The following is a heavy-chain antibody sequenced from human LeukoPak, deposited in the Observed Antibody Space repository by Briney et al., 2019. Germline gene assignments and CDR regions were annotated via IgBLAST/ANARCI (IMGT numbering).Heavy chain of an antibody. J-gene: IGHJ4*02. CDR2: IYGSGNT. CDR1: SGAISTSHW. D-gene: IGHD1-14*01. Sequence: PSETLSLTCTVSSGAISTSHWLSWVRQPPGKGLEWIGEIYGSGNTNYNPSLKSRVTMSVDKTRIHLSLKLHSVTAADTAVYYCATKLSTEPHYFDYWGQGILVTVSS. CDR3: ATKLSTEPHYFDY. V-gene: IGHV4-4*02.